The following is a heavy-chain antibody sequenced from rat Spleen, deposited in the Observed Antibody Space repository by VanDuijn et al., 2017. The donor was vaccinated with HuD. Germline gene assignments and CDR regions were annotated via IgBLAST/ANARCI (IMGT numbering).Heavy chain of an antibody. J-gene: IGHJ2*01. CDR3: ARRHYVYTDYFDY. CDR2: ISSDGGRN. V-gene: IGHV5-29*01. Sequence: EVQLVESDGGLVQPGRSLKLSCAASGFTFSDYYMAWVRQAPTKGLEWVATISSDGGRNFYRDSLKGRFTISRDNAKSSQSLQRDSLRSEDTATYYCARRHYVYTDYFDYWGQGVMVTVSS. CDR1: GFTFSDYY. D-gene: IGHD1-6*01.